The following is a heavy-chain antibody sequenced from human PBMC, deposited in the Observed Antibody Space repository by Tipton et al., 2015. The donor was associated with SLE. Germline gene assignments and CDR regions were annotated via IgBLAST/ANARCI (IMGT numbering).Heavy chain of an antibody. V-gene: IGHV1-8*01. CDR3: ARGPVVPVAYYYYYMDV. CDR1: GYTFTSYD. CDR2: MNPNSGNT. Sequence: QSGPEVKKPGASVKVSCKASGYTFTSYDINWGRQATGQGLEWMGWMNPNSGNTGYAQKFQGRVTMTRNTSISTAYMELSSLRSEDTAVYYCARGPVVPVAYYYYYMDVWGKGTTVTVSS. J-gene: IGHJ6*03. D-gene: IGHD2-2*01.